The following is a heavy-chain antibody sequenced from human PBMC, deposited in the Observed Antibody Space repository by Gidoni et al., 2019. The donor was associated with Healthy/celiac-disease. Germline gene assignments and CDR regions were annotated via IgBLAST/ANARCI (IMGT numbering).Heavy chain of an antibody. CDR1: GGSISRSSYY. V-gene: IGHV4-39*01. Sequence: QLQLQESGPGLVKPSENLSITCTLSGGSISRSSYYCGWIRQPPGKWLEWIGSIYYRGSTYYTPSPMCRVTISVDTSKNQFSLKLSSVTAAATAVYYCVLDVVGVPWGQGTLVTVSS. J-gene: IGHJ5*02. CDR3: VLDVVGVP. D-gene: IGHD2-15*01. CDR2: IYYRGST.